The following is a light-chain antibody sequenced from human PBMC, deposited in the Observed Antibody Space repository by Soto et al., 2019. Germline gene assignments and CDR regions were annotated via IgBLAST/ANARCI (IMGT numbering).Light chain of an antibody. CDR2: DVT. CDR3: CSYADTSE. V-gene: IGLV2-11*01. Sequence: QSALTQPRSVSGSPGQSVTISCTGTSSDVGNYNYVSWYQQHPGKAPKLMIYDVTKRPSGVPDRFSGSKSGNTASLTISGLQAEDEADYYCCSYADTSEFGGGTKLTVL. CDR1: SSDVGNYNY. J-gene: IGLJ2*01.